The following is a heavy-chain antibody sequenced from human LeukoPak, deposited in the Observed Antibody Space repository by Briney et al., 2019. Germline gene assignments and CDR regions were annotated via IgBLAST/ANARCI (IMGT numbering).Heavy chain of an antibody. CDR3: ARRRSYALDY. Sequence: KPSETLSLTCAVYGGSFSGYYWSWIRQPPGKGLEWIGEINHSGSTNYNPSLKSRVTISVDTSKNRFSLKLSSVTAADTAVYYCARRRSYALDYWGQGTLVTVSS. CDR1: GGSFSGYY. V-gene: IGHV4-34*01. J-gene: IGHJ4*02. CDR2: INHSGST. D-gene: IGHD3-16*01.